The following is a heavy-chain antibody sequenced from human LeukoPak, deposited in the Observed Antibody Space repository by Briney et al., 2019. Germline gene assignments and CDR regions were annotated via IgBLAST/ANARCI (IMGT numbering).Heavy chain of an antibody. CDR2: ISGSGGST. J-gene: IGHJ4*02. CDR3: ARDGSHGSNPYYYGSGSYEYFDY. D-gene: IGHD3-10*01. V-gene: IGHV3-23*01. Sequence: PGGSLRLSCAASGFTFSSYAMSWVRQAPGKGLEWVSAISGSGGSTYYADSVKGRFTISRDNSKNTLYLQMNSLRAEDTAVYYCARDGSHGSNPYYYGSGSYEYFDYWGQGTLVTVSS. CDR1: GFTFSSYA.